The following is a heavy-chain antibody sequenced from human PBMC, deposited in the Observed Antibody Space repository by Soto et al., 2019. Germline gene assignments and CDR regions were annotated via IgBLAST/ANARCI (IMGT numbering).Heavy chain of an antibody. CDR2: IIPILGIA. Sequence: QVQLVQSGAEVKKPGASVKVSCKASGGTFSSYTISWVRQAPGQGLEWMGRIIPILGIANYAQKFQGRVTLTADKSTSTAYMELSSLRSEDTAVYYCARVSESSSWLYGMDVWGQETTGTVSS. CDR1: GGTFSSYT. J-gene: IGHJ6*02. D-gene: IGHD6-13*01. V-gene: IGHV1-69*02. CDR3: ARVSESSSWLYGMDV.